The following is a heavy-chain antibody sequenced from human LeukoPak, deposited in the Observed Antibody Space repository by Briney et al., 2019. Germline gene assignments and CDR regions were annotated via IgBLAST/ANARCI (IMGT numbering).Heavy chain of an antibody. CDR3: ARDFGKTPTGPYF. Sequence: PGGSLRLSCAASGFTFSSYAVHWARQAPGKGLECVAVISYDGNNKYYADSVRGRFTISRDNSKNTLNLEMNSLRAEDTAVYYCARDFGKTPTGPYFWGQGTLVTVSS. CDR2: ISYDGNNK. D-gene: IGHD3-10*01. J-gene: IGHJ4*02. CDR1: GFTFSSYA. V-gene: IGHV3-30-3*01.